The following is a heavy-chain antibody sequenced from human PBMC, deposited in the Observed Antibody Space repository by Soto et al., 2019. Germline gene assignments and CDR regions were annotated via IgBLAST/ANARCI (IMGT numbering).Heavy chain of an antibody. J-gene: IGHJ6*03. CDR1: GYTFTSYG. D-gene: IGHD2-2*01. V-gene: IGHV1-18*01. CDR2: ISAYNGNT. Sequence: ASVKVSCKASGYTFTSYGISWVRQAPGQGLEWMGWISAYNGNTNYAQKLQGRVTMTTDTSTSTAYMELRSLRSDDTAVYYCARDIVVVPAAIDDYYYYYMDVWGKGTTVTV. CDR3: ARDIVVVPAAIDDYYYYYMDV.